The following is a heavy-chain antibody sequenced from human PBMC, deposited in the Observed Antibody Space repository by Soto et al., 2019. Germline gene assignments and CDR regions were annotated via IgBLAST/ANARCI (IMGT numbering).Heavy chain of an antibody. V-gene: IGHV2-70*01. J-gene: IGHJ4*02. Sequence: GPTLVNPTQTLTLTCTFSGFSLSTSGMCVSWIRQPPGKALEWLALIDWDDDKYYSTSLKTRLTISKDTSKNQVVLTMANMDPVDTATYYCARVSGSHEGPYFDYWGQGTLVTVSS. CDR2: IDWDDDK. CDR1: GFSLSTSGMC. D-gene: IGHD1-26*01. CDR3: ARVSGSHEGPYFDY.